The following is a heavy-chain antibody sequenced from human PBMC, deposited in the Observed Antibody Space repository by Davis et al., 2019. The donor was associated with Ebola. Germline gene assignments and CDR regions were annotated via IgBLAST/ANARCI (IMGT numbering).Heavy chain of an antibody. CDR2: INTDESST. D-gene: IGHD5-24*01. Sequence: HTWGSLRLSCAASGFTFSNYWMHWVRQAPGKGLVWVSRINTDESSTNYADSVQGRFTISRDNAKNTLYLQKNSLRVEDTAVYYCAREMATTNDAFDIWGQGTMVSVSS. V-gene: IGHV3-74*01. CDR1: GFTFSNYW. J-gene: IGHJ3*02. CDR3: AREMATTNDAFDI.